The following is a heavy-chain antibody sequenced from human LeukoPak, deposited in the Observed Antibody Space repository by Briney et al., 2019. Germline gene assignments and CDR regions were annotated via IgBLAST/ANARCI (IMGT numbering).Heavy chain of an antibody. CDR2: IYTSGST. D-gene: IGHD6-13*01. V-gene: IGHV4-4*07. CDR3: ARAGQQLAYWFDP. Sequence: SETLFLTCTVSGGSISSDYWSWSRQPAGKGLEWIGRIYTSGSTNYNPSLKSRVTMSVDTSKNQFSLKLSSVTAADTAVYYCARAGQQLAYWFDPWGQGTLVTVSS. J-gene: IGHJ5*02. CDR1: GGSISSDY.